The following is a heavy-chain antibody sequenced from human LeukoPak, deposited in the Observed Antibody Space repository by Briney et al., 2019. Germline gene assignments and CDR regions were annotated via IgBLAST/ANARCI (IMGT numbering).Heavy chain of an antibody. V-gene: IGHV1-69*04. CDR2: IIPILGIA. CDR1: GGTFSSYA. J-gene: IGHJ4*02. Sequence: SVTVSCKASGGTFSSYAISWVRQAPGQGLEWMGRIIPILGIANYAQKFQGRVTITADKSTSTAYMELSSLRSEDTAVYYCAMSEDYYDSSGYYDYWGQGTLVTVSS. D-gene: IGHD3-22*01. CDR3: AMSEDYYDSSGYYDY.